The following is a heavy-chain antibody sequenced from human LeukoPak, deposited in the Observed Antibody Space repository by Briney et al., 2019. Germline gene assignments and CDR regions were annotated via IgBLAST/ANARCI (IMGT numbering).Heavy chain of an antibody. CDR3: ARETHYYGSGRSFDF. CDR2: INPNSGVT. CDR1: GYTFTGYY. Sequence: ASVKVSCKASGYTFTGYYMHWVRQAPGQGLEWMGWINPNSGVTNYAQKFQGRVTMTRDTSISTAYMELSRLRSDDTAVYYCARETHYYGSGRSFDFWGQGTLVTVSS. J-gene: IGHJ4*02. V-gene: IGHV1-2*02. D-gene: IGHD3-10*01.